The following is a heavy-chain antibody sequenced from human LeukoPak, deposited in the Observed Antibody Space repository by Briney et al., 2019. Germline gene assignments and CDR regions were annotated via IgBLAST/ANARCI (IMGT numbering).Heavy chain of an antibody. CDR3: ARDFLRRYYYDSSGYSPL. J-gene: IGHJ1*01. CDR1: GFTFSSYS. D-gene: IGHD3-22*01. CDR2: ISSSSSTI. V-gene: IGHV3-48*01. Sequence: GGSLRLSCAASGFTFSSYSMNWVRQAPGKGLEWVSYISSSSSTIYYADSVKGRFTISRDNAKNSLYLQMNSLRAEDTAVYYCARDFLRRYYYDSSGYSPLWGQGTLVTVSS.